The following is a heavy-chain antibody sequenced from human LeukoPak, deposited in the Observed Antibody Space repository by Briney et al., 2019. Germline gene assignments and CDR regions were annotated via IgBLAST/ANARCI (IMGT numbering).Heavy chain of an antibody. V-gene: IGHV3-21*01. CDR2: ISRSSTYI. CDR3: ARDPWTNYGDYVRFDY. D-gene: IGHD4-17*01. CDR1: GFTFSYYN. J-gene: IGHJ4*02. Sequence: GGSLRLSCAASGFTFSYYNMNWVRQAPGKGLEWVSSISRSSTYIYCADSVKGRFTISRDNAKNSLYLEMNSLRAEDTAVYYCARDPWTNYGDYVRFDYWGQGTLVTVSS.